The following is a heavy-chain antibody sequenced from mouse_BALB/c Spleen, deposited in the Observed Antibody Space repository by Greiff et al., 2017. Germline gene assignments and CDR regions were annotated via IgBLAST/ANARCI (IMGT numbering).Heavy chain of an antibody. D-gene: IGHD2-14*01. CDR1: GYTFTEYI. CDR3: ARHEEGAYYRYDEGYFDV. Sequence: QVQLKQSGAELVKPGASVKLSCKASGYTFTEYIIHWVKQRSGQGLEWIGWFYPGSGSIKYNEKFKDKATLTADKSSSTVYMELSRLTSEDSAVYFCARHEEGAYYRYDEGYFDVWGAGTTVTVSS. V-gene: IGHV1-62-2*01. CDR2: FYPGSGSI. J-gene: IGHJ1*01.